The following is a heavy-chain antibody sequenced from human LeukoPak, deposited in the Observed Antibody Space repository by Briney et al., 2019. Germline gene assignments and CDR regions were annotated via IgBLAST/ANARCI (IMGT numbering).Heavy chain of an antibody. V-gene: IGHV4-61*08. CDR1: GGSISNGDYY. CDR3: ARGSHYGPGSKVDY. CDR2: IYYSGST. D-gene: IGHD3-10*01. Sequence: PSETLSLTCTVSGGSISNGDYYWSWIRQPPGKGLEWIGYIYYSGSTNYNPSLKSRVTISVDTSKNQFSLKLSSVTAADAAVFYCARGSHYGPGSKVDYWGQGTLVTVSS. J-gene: IGHJ4*02.